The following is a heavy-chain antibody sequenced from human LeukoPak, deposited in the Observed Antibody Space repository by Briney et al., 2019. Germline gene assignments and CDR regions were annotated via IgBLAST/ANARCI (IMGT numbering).Heavy chain of an antibody. CDR1: GGTFSSYA. CDR2: IIPIFGTA. V-gene: IGHV1-69*05. CDR3: ARLGGGNSYYFDY. D-gene: IGHD4-23*01. Sequence: ASVKVSCKASGGTFSSYAISWVRQAPGQGLEWMGGIIPIFGTANYAQKFQGRVTITTDEPTSTAYMELSSLRSEDTAVYYCARLGGGNSYYFDYWGQGTLVTVSS. J-gene: IGHJ4*02.